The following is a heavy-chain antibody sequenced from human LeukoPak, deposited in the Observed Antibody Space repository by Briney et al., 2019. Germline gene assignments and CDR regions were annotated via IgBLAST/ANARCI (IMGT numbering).Heavy chain of an antibody. D-gene: IGHD3-3*01. CDR3: ARVRWRSLVDV. Sequence: PGGSLRLSCAASGFTFSDHFMDWARQAPGKGLEWIGHIRNKANSYTTEYAASVKGRVTISRDDSKNLLYLQVNSLKTEDTAVYFCARVRWRSLVDVWGQGTTVTVSS. CDR1: GFTFSDHF. J-gene: IGHJ6*02. V-gene: IGHV3-72*01. CDR2: IRNKANSYTT.